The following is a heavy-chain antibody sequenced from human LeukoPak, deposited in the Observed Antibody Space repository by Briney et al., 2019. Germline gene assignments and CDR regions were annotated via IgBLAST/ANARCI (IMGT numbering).Heavy chain of an antibody. CDR1: GGSISSYY. J-gene: IGHJ3*02. D-gene: IGHD3-22*01. Sequence: ASETLSLTRTVSGGSISSYYWSWIRQPAGKGLEWIGRIYTSGSTNYNPSLKSRVTMSVDTSKNQFSLKLSSVTAADTAVYYCARVPYDSSGYYSDAFDIWGQGTMVTVSS. CDR3: ARVPYDSSGYYSDAFDI. CDR2: IYTSGST. V-gene: IGHV4-4*07.